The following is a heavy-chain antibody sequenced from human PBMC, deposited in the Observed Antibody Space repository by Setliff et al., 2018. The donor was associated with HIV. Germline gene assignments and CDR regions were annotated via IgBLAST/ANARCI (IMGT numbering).Heavy chain of an antibody. J-gene: IGHJ3*02. D-gene: IGHD3-22*01. V-gene: IGHV4-59*01. CDR2: IYPIGSP. CDR3: AREHDRSGGAFDI. Sequence: PSETLSLTCTVSGGSISNYYWSWIRQPPGKGLEWIGYIYPIGSPDFPSGNTVYNPSLKSRVTMSVDTSKNQFSLKLSSVTAADTALYYCAREHDRSGGAFDIWGQGTMVTVSS. CDR1: GGSISNYY.